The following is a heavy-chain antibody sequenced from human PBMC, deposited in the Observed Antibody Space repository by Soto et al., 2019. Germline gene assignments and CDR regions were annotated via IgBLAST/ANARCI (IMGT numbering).Heavy chain of an antibody. D-gene: IGHD6-13*01. CDR3: AKDLGIAPDHYYYYGMDV. Sequence: PGGSLRLSCAASGFTFSSYGMHWVRQAPGKGLEWVAVISYDGSNKYYADSVKGRFTISRDNSKNTLYLQMNSLRAEDTAVYYCAKDLGIAPDHYYYYGMDVWGQGTTVTVS. CDR1: GFTFSSYG. CDR2: ISYDGSNK. V-gene: IGHV3-30*18. J-gene: IGHJ6*02.